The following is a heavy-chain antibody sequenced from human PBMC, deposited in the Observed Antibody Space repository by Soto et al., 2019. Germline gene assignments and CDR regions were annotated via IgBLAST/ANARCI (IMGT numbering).Heavy chain of an antibody. D-gene: IGHD2-2*02. V-gene: IGHV5-51*01. Sequence: PGESLKISCKYAGYRLYCAWIVFVRQMPGKGLEWMGIIKPGGSDIRYSPSFRGQVKISADAAVNTAFLQSNSLKASDAAMYYCERKIRYLCDLWGKGTLV. J-gene: IGHJ4*02. CDR1: GYRLYCAW. CDR2: IKPGGSDI. CDR3: ERKIRYLCDL.